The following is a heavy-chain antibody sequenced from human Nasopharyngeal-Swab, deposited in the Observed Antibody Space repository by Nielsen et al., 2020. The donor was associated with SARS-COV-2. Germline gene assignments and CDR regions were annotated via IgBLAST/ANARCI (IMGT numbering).Heavy chain of an antibody. J-gene: IGHJ4*02. V-gene: IGHV3-23*01. Sequence: GGSLRLSCVASGYSFRTYGMGWVRQAPGRGLEWVSYSSHYDGSTYYTDSVKGRFTVSRDNSKNTLHLQMNSLRADDTAVYFCARDNSGRYPDYWGQGTRVTVSS. CDR2: SSHYDGST. CDR3: ARDNSGRYPDY. D-gene: IGHD3-10*01. CDR1: GYSFRTYG.